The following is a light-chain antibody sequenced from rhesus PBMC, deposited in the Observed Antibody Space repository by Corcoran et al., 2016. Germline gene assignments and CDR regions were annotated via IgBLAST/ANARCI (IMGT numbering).Light chain of an antibody. J-gene: IGKJ1*01. V-gene: IGKV3-24*01. CDR1: LSVSSS. CDR3: LQHSNWPWT. Sequence: EIVMTQSPATLSLSPGERATLSCRASLSVSSSLAWYQQKPGQAPRLPIYGASSRATGIPDRFSGSGSGTDFPLTISSLEPEDVAVDYCLQHSNWPWTFGQGTKVEIK. CDR2: GAS.